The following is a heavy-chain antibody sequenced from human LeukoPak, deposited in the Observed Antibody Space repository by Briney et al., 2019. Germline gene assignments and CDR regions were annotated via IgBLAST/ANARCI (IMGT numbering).Heavy chain of an antibody. J-gene: IGHJ4*02. CDR2: IKQDGSEK. CDR1: GFTFRNYR. CDR3: AIDCDENDD. Sequence: GGSLRLSCAASGFTFRNYRMSWVRQAPGKGLEWVANIKQDGSEKYYVVSVKDRFTISRDNAKSSLYLQMNSLRGENTAVYYCAIDCDENDDWGQGTLVTVSS. V-gene: IGHV3-7*01.